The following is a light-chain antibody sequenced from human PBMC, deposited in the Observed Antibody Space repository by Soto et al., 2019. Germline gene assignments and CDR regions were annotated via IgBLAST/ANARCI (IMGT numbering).Light chain of an antibody. CDR1: QSVSSN. J-gene: IGKJ1*01. CDR3: QQYNNWPRT. CDR2: GAS. V-gene: IGKV3-15*01. Sequence: EIVMTQSPATLSVSRGERATLSCRASQSVSSNLAWYQQKPGQAPRLLIYGASTRATGIPARFSGSGSGTEFTLTICSLQSEDFAVYYCQQYNNWPRTFGQGTKVDIK.